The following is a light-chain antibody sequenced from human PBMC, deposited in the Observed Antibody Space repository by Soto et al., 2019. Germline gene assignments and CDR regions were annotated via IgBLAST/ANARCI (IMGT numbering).Light chain of an antibody. CDR2: AAS. J-gene: IGKJ4*01. V-gene: IGKV1-39*01. Sequence: DIQMPPSPSSLSASVGDRVTITCRASQSISSYLNWYQQKPGKATKLLIYAASSLQSGVPSRFSGSGSGTDFTVTISSLQPEEFATYYCKQSYSMPRTVGGGTKVDIK. CDR1: QSISSY. CDR3: KQSYSMPRT.